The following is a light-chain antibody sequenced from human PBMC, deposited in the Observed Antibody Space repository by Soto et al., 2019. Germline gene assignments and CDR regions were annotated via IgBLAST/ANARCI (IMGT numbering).Light chain of an antibody. CDR2: EVS. Sequence: QSVLTQPAPVYGSPGQSITISCTGTSSDVGSYNYVSWYQQHPGKAPKLMIYEVSNRPSGVSNRFSCSKSGNTASLTISGLQAEDEADDYCSSYTSSSTPRVFGTGTKVTVL. V-gene: IGLV2-14*01. CDR1: SSDVGSYNY. J-gene: IGLJ1*01. CDR3: SSYTSSSTPRV.